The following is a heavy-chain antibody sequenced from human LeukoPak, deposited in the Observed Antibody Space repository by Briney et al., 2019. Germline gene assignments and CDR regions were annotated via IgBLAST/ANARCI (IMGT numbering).Heavy chain of an antibody. J-gene: IGHJ4*02. Sequence: ASVRVSCKASGYTFTSYDINWVRQATGQGLEWMGWMNPTSGNTGYAQKFQGRVTMTRNTSISTAYMELSSLRSEGTAVYYCARAMVRGTPRSPKYYFDYWGRGTLVTVSS. CDR2: MNPTSGNT. V-gene: IGHV1-8*01. CDR1: GYTFTSYD. CDR3: ARAMVRGTPRSPKYYFDY. D-gene: IGHD3-10*01.